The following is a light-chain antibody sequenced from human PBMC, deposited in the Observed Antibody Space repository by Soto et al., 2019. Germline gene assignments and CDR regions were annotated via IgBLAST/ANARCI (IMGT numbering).Light chain of an antibody. Sequence: DTVLTQSPGTLSLSPGERATLSCRASQSVSSSYLAWYQQKPGQAPRLLIYGASTRATGIPDRFSGSGSGTDFTLTISRLETEDFAVYYCQHYGRSPYTFGQGTKLEIK. CDR3: QHYGRSPYT. V-gene: IGKV3-20*01. CDR1: QSVSSSY. J-gene: IGKJ2*01. CDR2: GAS.